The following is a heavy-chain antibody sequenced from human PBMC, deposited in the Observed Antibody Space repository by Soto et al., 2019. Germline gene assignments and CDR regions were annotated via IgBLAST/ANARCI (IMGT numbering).Heavy chain of an antibody. CDR3: AGSVVSSTRFDP. J-gene: IGHJ5*02. Sequence: QVQLVESGGGLVRPGESLRLSCAASGFTFSDSSMNWIRQAPGKGLEWVSYISSGTSYTNYADSVKGRFTISRDNAKNSLFLHMNSLRAEDTAVYYCAGSVVSSTRFDPWGQGTLVTVSS. CDR2: ISSGTSYT. D-gene: IGHD6-13*01. V-gene: IGHV3-11*06. CDR1: GFTFSDSS.